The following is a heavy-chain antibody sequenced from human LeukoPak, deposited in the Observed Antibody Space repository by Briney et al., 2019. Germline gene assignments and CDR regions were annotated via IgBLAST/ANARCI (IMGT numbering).Heavy chain of an antibody. Sequence: GGSLRLSCAASGFTFSSYAMSWVRQAPGKGLEWVSAISGSGGSTYYADSVKGRFTISRDNSKSTLYLQMNSLRAEDTAVYYCAKDRMVRGAHNWFDPWGQGTLVTVSS. CDR1: GFTFSSYA. J-gene: IGHJ5*02. CDR2: ISGSGGST. CDR3: AKDRMVRGAHNWFDP. V-gene: IGHV3-23*01. D-gene: IGHD3-10*01.